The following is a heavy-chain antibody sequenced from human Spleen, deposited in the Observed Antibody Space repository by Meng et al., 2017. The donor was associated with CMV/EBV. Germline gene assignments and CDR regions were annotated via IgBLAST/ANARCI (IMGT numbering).Heavy chain of an antibody. J-gene: IGHJ4*02. CDR1: GGTFSIYS. CDR2: VIPMTGTA. Sequence: SVKVSCKASGGTFSIYSVNWVRQAPGQGREWMGRVIPMTGTADFAQKFQGRVTITADKSTGTAYMELSSLRSDDTAIYYCARGPRERAPLGGWGQGTLVTVSS. CDR3: ARGPRERAPLGG. V-gene: IGHV1-69*08.